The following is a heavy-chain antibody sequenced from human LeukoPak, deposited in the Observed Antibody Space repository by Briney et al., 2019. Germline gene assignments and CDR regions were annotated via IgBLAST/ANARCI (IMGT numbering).Heavy chain of an antibody. CDR2: INHSWST. J-gene: IGHJ4*02. V-gene: IGHV4-38-2*02. CDR3: ARDWGNYYGSGSHTWYFDY. CDR1: GYSVSNNFY. Sequence: SETLSLTCTVSGYSVSNNFYWAWIRPSPGKGLEWIVSINHSWSTYYNPSLKSRFTISVDTSKNQFSLKLTSVTAAETAVYFCARDWGNYYGSGSHTWYFDYWGQGTLVTVSS. D-gene: IGHD3-10*01.